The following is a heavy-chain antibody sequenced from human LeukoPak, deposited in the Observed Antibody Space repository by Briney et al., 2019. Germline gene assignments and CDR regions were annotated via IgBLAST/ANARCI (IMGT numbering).Heavy chain of an antibody. CDR3: ARDPRGQQLVPLGMDV. V-gene: IGHV1-18*04. CDR2: ISAYNGNT. J-gene: IGHJ6*04. CDR1: GYTFTSYG. D-gene: IGHD6-13*01. Sequence: GASVKVSCKASGYTFTSYGISWVRQAPGQGFEWMGWISAYNGNTNYAQKLQGRVTMTTDTSTSTAYMELRSLRSDDTAVYYCARDPRGQQLVPLGMDVWGKGTTVTVSS.